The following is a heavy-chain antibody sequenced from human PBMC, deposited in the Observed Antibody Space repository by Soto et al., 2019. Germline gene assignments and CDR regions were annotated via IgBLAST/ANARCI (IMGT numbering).Heavy chain of an antibody. CDR1: GFSLSTSGVG. J-gene: IGHJ3*02. V-gene: IGHV2-5*02. CDR2: IYWDDDK. D-gene: IGHD3-22*01. CDR3: AHQDYDDSSGELGGAFDI. Sequence: QITLKESGPTLVKPTQTLTLTCTFSGFSLSTSGVGVGWIRQPPGKALEWLALIYWDDDKRYSPSLKSRLTITKDTSKNQVVLTRTNMDPVDTATYYCAHQDYDDSSGELGGAFDIWGQGTMVTVSS.